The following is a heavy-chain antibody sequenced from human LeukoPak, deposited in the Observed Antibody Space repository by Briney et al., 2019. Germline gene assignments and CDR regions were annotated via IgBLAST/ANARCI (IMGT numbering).Heavy chain of an antibody. CDR2: IYYSGST. D-gene: IGHD1-1*01. Sequence: SETLSLTCTVSGGSISSSSYYWGWIRQPPGKGLEWIGSIYYSGSTYYNPSLKSRVTISVDTSKNQFSLKLSSETAADTAVYYCASSRSTSAFDIWGQGTMVTVSS. CDR3: ASSRSTSAFDI. J-gene: IGHJ3*02. V-gene: IGHV4-39*07. CDR1: GGSISSSSYY.